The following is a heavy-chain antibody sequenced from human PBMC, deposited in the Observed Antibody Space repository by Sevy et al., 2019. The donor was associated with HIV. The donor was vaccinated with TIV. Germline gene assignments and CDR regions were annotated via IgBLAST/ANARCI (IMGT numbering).Heavy chain of an antibody. Sequence: SETLSLTCDVSGFSIRNNFYWGWIRQPPGKGLEWIGSIYHSGTTYYSPSLNSRVTISVDMSNNQFALRLTSVTAADTAVYYCARARRPETNYFCMDVWGKWTTVTVSS. CDR3: ARARRPETNYFCMDV. CDR1: GFSIRNNFY. V-gene: IGHV4-38-2*01. CDR2: IYHSGTT. D-gene: IGHD3-16*01. J-gene: IGHJ6*03.